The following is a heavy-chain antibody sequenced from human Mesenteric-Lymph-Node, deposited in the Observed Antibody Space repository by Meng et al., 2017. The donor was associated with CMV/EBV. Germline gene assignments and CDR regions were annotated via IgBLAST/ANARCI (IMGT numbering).Heavy chain of an antibody. D-gene: IGHD6-13*01. V-gene: IGHV4-4*02. J-gene: IGHJ4*02. CDR2: IYHSGST. CDR3: ARVMDGSWQTGGFDY. Sequence: SVGSISSINWWGWVRQPPGKGLEWIGEIYHSGSTNYNPSLKSRVTISVDKSKNQFSLKLSSVTAADTAVYYCARVMDGSWQTGGFDYWGQGTLVTVSS. CDR1: VGSISSINW.